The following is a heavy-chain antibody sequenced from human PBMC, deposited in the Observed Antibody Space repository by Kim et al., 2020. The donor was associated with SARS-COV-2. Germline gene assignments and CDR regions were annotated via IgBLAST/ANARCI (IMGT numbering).Heavy chain of an antibody. Sequence: HPLKRRDTISGDTSKNQFSLELSSVTAADTAVYYCARGAYGGNSDWFDPWGQGTLVTVSS. CDR3: ARGAYGGNSDWFDP. D-gene: IGHD2-21*02. J-gene: IGHJ5*02. V-gene: IGHV4-59*09.